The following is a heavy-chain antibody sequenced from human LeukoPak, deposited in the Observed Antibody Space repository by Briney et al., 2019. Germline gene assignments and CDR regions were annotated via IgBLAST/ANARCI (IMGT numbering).Heavy chain of an antibody. D-gene: IGHD3-3*01. CDR3: ARQSITIFGVVTFDAFDI. Sequence: GESLKISCKGSGYSFTSYWIGWVRQMPGKGVEGMGIIYPGDSDTRYSPSFQGQVTISADKSISTAYLQWSSLKASDTAMYYCARQSITIFGVVTFDAFDIWGQGTMVTVSS. CDR1: GYSFTSYW. CDR2: IYPGDSDT. V-gene: IGHV5-51*01. J-gene: IGHJ3*02.